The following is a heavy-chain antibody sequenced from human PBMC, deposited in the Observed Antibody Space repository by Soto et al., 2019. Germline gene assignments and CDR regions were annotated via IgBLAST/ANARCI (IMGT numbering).Heavy chain of an antibody. J-gene: IGHJ5*02. CDR1: GFTFSDYY. CDR2: ISSSSSYT. CDR3: ARHSSWYMACWFDP. D-gene: IGHD6-13*01. Sequence: PGGSLRLSCAASGFTFSDYYMSWIRQAPGKGLEWVSYISSSSSYTNYADSVKGRFTISRDNAKNSLYLQMNSLRAEDTAVYYCARHSSWYMACWFDPWGQGTLVTVSS. V-gene: IGHV3-11*03.